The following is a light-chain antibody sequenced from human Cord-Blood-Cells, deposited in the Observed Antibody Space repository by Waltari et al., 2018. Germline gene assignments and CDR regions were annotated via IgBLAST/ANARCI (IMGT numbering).Light chain of an antibody. Sequence: IGMTQSPSSLSASVGDRVTITCQASQDISNYLNWYQQKPGKAPKLLIYDASNLETGVPSRFSGSGSGTDFTFTISSLQPEDIATYYCQQYDNLPLFTFGPGTKVDIK. CDR3: QQYDNLPLFT. CDR2: DAS. V-gene: IGKV1-33*01. J-gene: IGKJ3*01. CDR1: QDISNY.